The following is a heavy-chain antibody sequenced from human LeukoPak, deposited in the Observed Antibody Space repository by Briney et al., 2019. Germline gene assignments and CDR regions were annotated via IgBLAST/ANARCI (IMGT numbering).Heavy chain of an antibody. J-gene: IGHJ5*02. CDR2: NNPNSGGT. D-gene: IGHD1-14*01. CDR3: ARVLLRTGIPEGFDP. CDR1: GHTFGDHY. V-gene: IGHV1-2*02. Sequence: ASVKVSCKASGHTFGDHYMHWVRQAPGQGLEWMGWNNPNSGGTKYAQRFQGRVTMTRDTSISTAYMELRRLRSDDTAVYYCARVLLRTGIPEGFDPWGQGTLVTVSS.